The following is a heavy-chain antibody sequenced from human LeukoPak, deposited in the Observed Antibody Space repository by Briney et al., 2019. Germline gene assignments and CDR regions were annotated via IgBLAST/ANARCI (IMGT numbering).Heavy chain of an antibody. CDR1: GGSISSYC. CDR2: IYYSGTT. J-gene: IGHJ4*02. Sequence: SETLSLTCTVSGGSISSYCWSWIRQPPGKGLEWIGYIYYSGTTNYNPSLKSRVTISDTSKNQFSLNLNSVTAADTAVYYCARNPMEEYFDSWGQGILVTVSS. D-gene: IGHD3-3*01. CDR3: ARNPMEEYFDS. V-gene: IGHV4-59*01.